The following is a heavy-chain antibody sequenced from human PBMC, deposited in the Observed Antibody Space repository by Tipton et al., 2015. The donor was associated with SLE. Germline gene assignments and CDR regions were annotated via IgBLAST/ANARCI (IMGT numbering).Heavy chain of an antibody. CDR2: IYYTGTTT. V-gene: IGHV4-39*07. D-gene: IGHD3-22*01. CDR3: ARGVTHFYDGRWEGYLPQYYNYMDV. Sequence: TLSLTCTVSGGSVSSSSKYWAWISQPPVKGLGWIGSIYYTGTTTYYNSFLKSRVTMSVETSKNQFSLKLTSVTAADTAVYYCARGVTHFYDGRWEGYLPQYYNYMDVWGKGTTVTVSS. J-gene: IGHJ6*03. CDR1: GGSVSSSSKY.